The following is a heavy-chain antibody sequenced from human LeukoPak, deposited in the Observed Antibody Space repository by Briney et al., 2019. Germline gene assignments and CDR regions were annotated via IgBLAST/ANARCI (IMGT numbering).Heavy chain of an antibody. J-gene: IGHJ6*02. Sequence: SSETLSLTCTVSGGSISSYYWSWIRQPPGKGLEWIGYIYYSGSTNYNPSLKSRDTISVDTSKNQFSLKLSSVTAADTAVYYCARLVASDTAMESYYYYYGMDVWGQGTTVTISS. CDR3: ARLVASDTAMESYYYYYGMDV. CDR1: GGSISSYY. D-gene: IGHD5-18*01. V-gene: IGHV4-59*08. CDR2: IYYSGST.